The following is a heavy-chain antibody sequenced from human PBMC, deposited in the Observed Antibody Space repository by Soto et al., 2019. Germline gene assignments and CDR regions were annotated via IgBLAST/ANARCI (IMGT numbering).Heavy chain of an antibody. CDR2: MNPINGAA. J-gene: IGHJ6*03. Sequence: ASVKVSCKASGYDFTAYDINWVRQASGQGLEWMGWMNPINGAAGSARRFQGRVSMTRNTATGTAYLELTSLRSDDTAVYYCGRGPSPRAPAGGTPYYYAMDVWG. D-gene: IGHD6-13*01. CDR3: GRGPSPRAPAGGTPYYYAMDV. V-gene: IGHV1-8*02. CDR1: GYDFTAYD.